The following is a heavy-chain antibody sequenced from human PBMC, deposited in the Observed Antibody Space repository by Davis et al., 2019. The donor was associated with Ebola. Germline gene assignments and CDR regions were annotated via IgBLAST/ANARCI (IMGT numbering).Heavy chain of an antibody. CDR2: IWSDGTGK. Sequence: PGGSLRLSCSASPFPFTKYAMHWVRQAPGKGLEWVAVIWSDGTGKYYADSVKGRFTISRNDSNNTVYLQMNNLRVEDTAVYYCARPSGSFYAGALDYWGQGNLVTVTT. V-gene: IGHV3-33*03. CDR3: ARPSGSFYAGALDY. J-gene: IGHJ4*02. D-gene: IGHD1-26*01. CDR1: PFPFTKYA.